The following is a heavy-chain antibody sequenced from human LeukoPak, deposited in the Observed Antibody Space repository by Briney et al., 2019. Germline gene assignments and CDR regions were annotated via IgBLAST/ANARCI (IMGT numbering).Heavy chain of an antibody. J-gene: IGHJ6*03. CDR3: ARADYSSTWSHYYYYMDV. CDR2: IYHSGNT. Sequence: SETLSLTCRVSDYYINNGYYWGWIRQPPGEGLEWIGSIYHSGNTYYNPSLKSRVTISADTSKNQFSLKLSSVTPADTAMYYCARADYSSTWSHYYYYMDVWGKGTTVTVSS. D-gene: IGHD6-13*01. CDR1: DYYINNGYY. V-gene: IGHV4-38-2*02.